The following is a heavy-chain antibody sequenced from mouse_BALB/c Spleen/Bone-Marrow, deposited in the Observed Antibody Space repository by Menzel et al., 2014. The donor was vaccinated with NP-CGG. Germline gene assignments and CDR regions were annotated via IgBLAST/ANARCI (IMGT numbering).Heavy chain of an antibody. D-gene: IGHD4-1*01. Sequence: VQLQQSGAELVKPGASVKLSCTASGFNIKDTYMHWVKQRPEQGLEWIGRIDPASGYTQFDSKFQGKATITADTSSNTAYLQLSSLTSEDTAVYYCATLTGTFDYWGQGTTLTVSS. CDR1: GFNIKDTY. CDR2: IDPASGYT. V-gene: IGHV14-3*02. CDR3: ATLTGTFDY. J-gene: IGHJ2*01.